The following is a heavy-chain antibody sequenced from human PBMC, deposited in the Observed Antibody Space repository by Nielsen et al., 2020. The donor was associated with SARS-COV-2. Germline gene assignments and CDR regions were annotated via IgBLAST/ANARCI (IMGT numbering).Heavy chain of an antibody. J-gene: IGHJ6*02. Sequence: GESLKISCAASGFTFSSHWMHWVRQAPGTGLVWVSRIDSDGSSTNYADSVKGRFTISRDNARSTLFLQMNSLRAEDTAIYYCAREGDLRGGMDVWGQGPRSPSP. CDR2: IDSDGSST. V-gene: IGHV3-74*01. CDR1: GFTFSSHW. CDR3: AREGDLRGGMDV. D-gene: IGHD3-3*01.